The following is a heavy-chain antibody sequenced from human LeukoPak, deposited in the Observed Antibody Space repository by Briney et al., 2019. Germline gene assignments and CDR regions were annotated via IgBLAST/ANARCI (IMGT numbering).Heavy chain of an antibody. CDR2: VDLEDAET. J-gene: IGHJ4*02. V-gene: IGHV1-69-2*01. CDR1: GYTFIDYY. CDR3: ATAPRVSH. Sequence: GASVKVSCKASGYTFIDYYIHWVKQAPGRGLEWMGRVDLEDAETIYAEKFQGRVTITADTSTVTAYMELRSLRFDDTAVYYCATAPRVSHWGQGTLVTVSS.